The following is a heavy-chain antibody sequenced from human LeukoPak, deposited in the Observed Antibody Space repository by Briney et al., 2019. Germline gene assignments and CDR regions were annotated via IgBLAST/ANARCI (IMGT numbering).Heavy chain of an antibody. Sequence: GGSLRLSCAASGFTFSSYGMHWVRQAPGKGLEWVAVIWYDGGNKYYADSVKGRFTISRDNSKNTLYLQMNSLRAEDTAVYYCARGSSGWYPGPFDYWGQGALVTVSS. CDR1: GFTFSSYG. CDR3: ARGSSGWYPGPFDY. D-gene: IGHD6-19*01. CDR2: IWYDGGNK. J-gene: IGHJ4*02. V-gene: IGHV3-33*01.